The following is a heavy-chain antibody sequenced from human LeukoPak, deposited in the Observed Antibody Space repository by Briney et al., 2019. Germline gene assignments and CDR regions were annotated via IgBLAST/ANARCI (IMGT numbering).Heavy chain of an antibody. J-gene: IGHJ4*02. D-gene: IGHD3-22*01. V-gene: IGHV3-43*02. CDR2: ISGDGGST. CDR1: GFTFDDYA. CDR3: AKGYYYDSSGPNYFDY. Sequence: GGSLRLSCAASGFTFDDYAMHWVRQAPGKGLEWVSLISGDGGSTYYADSAKGRFTISRDNSKNSLYLQMNSLRTEDTALYYCAKGYYYDSSGPNYFDYWGQGTLVTVSS.